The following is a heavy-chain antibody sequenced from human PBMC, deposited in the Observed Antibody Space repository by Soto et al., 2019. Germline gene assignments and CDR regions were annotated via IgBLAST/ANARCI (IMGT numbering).Heavy chain of an antibody. Sequence: HPGGSLRLSCAASGFTFSSYVMHWVRQAPGKGLEWVAVIWYDGSNKYYADSVKCRFTISRDNSKNTLYLQMNSLRAEDTAVYYCAGEDCTNGVCAWFDPWGQGTLVTVPQ. V-gene: IGHV3-33*01. CDR1: GFTFSSYV. CDR3: AGEDCTNGVCAWFDP. J-gene: IGHJ5*02. CDR2: IWYDGSNK. D-gene: IGHD2-8*01.